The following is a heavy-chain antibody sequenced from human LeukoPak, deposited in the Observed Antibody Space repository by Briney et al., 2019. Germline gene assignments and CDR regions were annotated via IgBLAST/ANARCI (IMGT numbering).Heavy chain of an antibody. Sequence: GGSLRLSCTASGFTFGTYWMTWVRQAPGKGLEWVANMKQDGSEKYYVDSVKGRFTISRDNAKNSLYLQMNSLRAEDTAVYYCASIYCSSTNCYRHFDYWGQGTLVTVSS. CDR1: GFTFGTYW. J-gene: IGHJ4*02. V-gene: IGHV3-7*01. CDR3: ASIYCSSTNCYRHFDY. D-gene: IGHD2-2*01. CDR2: MKQDGSEK.